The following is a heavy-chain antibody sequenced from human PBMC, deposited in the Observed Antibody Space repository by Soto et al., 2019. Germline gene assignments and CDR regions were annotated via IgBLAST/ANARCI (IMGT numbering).Heavy chain of an antibody. CDR3: ARGTLVMPNFDY. V-gene: IGHV4-30-4*01. CDR2: IYYSGST. CDR1: GGSISSGDYY. D-gene: IGHD3-9*01. Sequence: SETLSLTCTVSGGSISSGDYYWSWIRQPPGKGLEWIGYIYYSGSTYYNPSPKSRVTISVDTSKNQFSLKLSSVTAADTAVYYCARGTLVMPNFDYWGQGTLVTISS. J-gene: IGHJ4*02.